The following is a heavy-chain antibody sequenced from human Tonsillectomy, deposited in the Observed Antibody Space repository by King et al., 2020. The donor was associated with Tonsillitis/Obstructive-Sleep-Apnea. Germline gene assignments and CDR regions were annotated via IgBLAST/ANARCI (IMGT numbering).Heavy chain of an antibody. Sequence: VQLVESGGGVVQPGRSLRLSCAASGFTFSSYAMHWVRQAPGKGLEWVAVISYDGSNKYYADSVKGRFTISRDNSKNTLYLQMNSLRAEDTAVYYCASLTLDDYVWGSYRYNDAFDIWGQGTMVTVSS. CDR3: ASLTLDDYVWGSYRYNDAFDI. J-gene: IGHJ3*02. D-gene: IGHD3-16*02. CDR2: ISYDGSNK. V-gene: IGHV3-30*04. CDR1: GFTFSSYA.